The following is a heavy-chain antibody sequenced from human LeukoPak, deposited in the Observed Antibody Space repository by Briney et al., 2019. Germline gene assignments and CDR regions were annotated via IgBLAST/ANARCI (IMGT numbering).Heavy chain of an antibody. D-gene: IGHD3-22*01. CDR3: ASTKYYDSSGALDAFDI. CDR1: GGSISSSSYY. CDR2: TYYSGST. Sequence: SETLSLTCTVSGGSISSSSYYWGWIRQPPGKGLEWIGSTYYSGSTYYNPSLKSRVTISVDTSKNQFSLKLSSVTAADTAVYYCASTKYYDSSGALDAFDIWGQGTMVTVSS. V-gene: IGHV4-39*07. J-gene: IGHJ3*02.